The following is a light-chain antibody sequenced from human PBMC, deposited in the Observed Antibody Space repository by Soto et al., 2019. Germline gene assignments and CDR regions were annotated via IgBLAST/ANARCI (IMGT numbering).Light chain of an antibody. Sequence: DFQMTQSPSSLSASVGDRVTITCRASQSISSYLNWYQQKPGKAPNLLIYAASSLQSGVPSRFSGSGSGTDFTLTISSLQPEDFATYYCQQSYRTPYTFGQGTKVDIK. J-gene: IGKJ2*01. CDR2: AAS. CDR1: QSISSY. V-gene: IGKV1-39*01. CDR3: QQSYRTPYT.